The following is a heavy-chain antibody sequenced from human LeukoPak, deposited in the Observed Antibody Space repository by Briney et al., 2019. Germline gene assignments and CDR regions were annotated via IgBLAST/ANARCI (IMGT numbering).Heavy chain of an antibody. CDR3: GGCSNYNYYPYYLDV. CDR1: GFTYRNYW. V-gene: IGHV3-74*01. D-gene: IGHD3-10*01. Sequence: GGSLRLSCATSGFTYRNYWMHWVRQVPGKGLLWLARINREGTFTAYADAVQGRFTISRDNAKNTLYLQMNSLRVDDTAVYYCGGCSNYNYYPYYLDVWGKGTTVTVSS. J-gene: IGHJ6*03. CDR2: INREGTFT.